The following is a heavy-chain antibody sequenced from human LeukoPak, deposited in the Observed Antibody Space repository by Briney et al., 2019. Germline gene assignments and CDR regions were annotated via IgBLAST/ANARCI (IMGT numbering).Heavy chain of an antibody. D-gene: IGHD1-26*01. Sequence: GESLRLSCEVSGFTSTTYAMSWVRQAPGKGLDWVSTITHSGANTFYGDSVRGRFTISRNKSNNTLYLQMNSLTTEDTALYYCAKDVGGRMGPWGQGTLVTVSS. CDR1: GFTSTTYA. J-gene: IGHJ5*02. V-gene: IGHV3-23*01. CDR2: ITHSGANT. CDR3: AKDVGGRMGP.